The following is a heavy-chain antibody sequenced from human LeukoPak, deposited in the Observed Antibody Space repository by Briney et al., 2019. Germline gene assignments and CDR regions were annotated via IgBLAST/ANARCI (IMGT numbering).Heavy chain of an antibody. CDR1: GFTFSSYS. D-gene: IGHD6-19*01. V-gene: IGHV3-21*01. J-gene: IGHJ4*02. Sequence: GGSLRLSCAASGFTFSSYSMNWVRRAPGKGLEWVSSISSSSSYIYYADSVKGRFTISRDNAKNSLYLQMNSLRAEDTAVYYCARVPIAVAGGVDYWGQGTLVTVSS. CDR3: ARVPIAVAGGVDY. CDR2: ISSSSSYI.